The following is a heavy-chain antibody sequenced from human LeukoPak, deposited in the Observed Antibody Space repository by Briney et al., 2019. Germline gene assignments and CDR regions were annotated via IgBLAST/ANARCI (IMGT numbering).Heavy chain of an antibody. V-gene: IGHV4-39*01. Sequence: SETLSLTCTVSGGSISSSSYYWGWIRQPPGKGLEWIGSIYYSGSTYYNPSLKSRVTISVDTSKNQFSLKLSSVTAADMAVYYCARTGDSSGYSHFDYWGQGTLVTVSS. CDR1: GGSISSSSYY. D-gene: IGHD3-22*01. J-gene: IGHJ4*02. CDR2: IYYSGST. CDR3: ARTGDSSGYSHFDY.